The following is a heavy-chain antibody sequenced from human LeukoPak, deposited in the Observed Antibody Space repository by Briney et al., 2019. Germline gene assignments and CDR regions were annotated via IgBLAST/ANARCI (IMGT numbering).Heavy chain of an antibody. D-gene: IGHD2-21*02. V-gene: IGHV3-21*01. J-gene: IGHJ3*02. CDR1: GFTFDDYT. CDR3: ARRSYCGGDCYGSDAFDI. CDR2: ISSSSTYL. Sequence: GGSLRLSCAASGFTFDDYTMHWVRQAPGKGLEWVSSISSSSTYLDYADSLKGRFTISRDNAKNSLYLQMNSLRAEDTAVYYYARRSYCGGDCYGSDAFDIWGQGTMVTVSS.